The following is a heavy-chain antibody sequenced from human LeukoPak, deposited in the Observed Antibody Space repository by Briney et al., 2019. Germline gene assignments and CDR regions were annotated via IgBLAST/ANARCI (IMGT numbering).Heavy chain of an antibody. CDR2: IIPILNIT. J-gene: IGHJ6*03. D-gene: IGHD6-13*01. CDR3: ASSWEIAAAGMGYYYYYMDV. Sequence: ASVKVSCKASGGTFSSYAISWVRQAPGQGLEWMGRIIPILNITNYAQKFQGRVTITTDESTSTAYMELSSLRSEDTAVYYCASSWEIAAAGMGYYYYYMDVWGKGTTVTVSS. V-gene: IGHV1-69*04. CDR1: GGTFSSYA.